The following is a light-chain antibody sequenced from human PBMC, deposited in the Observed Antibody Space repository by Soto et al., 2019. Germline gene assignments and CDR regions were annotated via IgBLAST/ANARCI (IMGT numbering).Light chain of an antibody. V-gene: IGKV3-15*01. CDR1: QSVSSN. J-gene: IGKJ1*01. Sequence: EIVMTHSPATLSVSPGETATLSCRASQSVSSNVAWYQQKPGQAPRLLIYGASTRATGIPARLSGSGSGTEFTLTITGLQSEDFAVYDCQQYNNWPRTFGQGTKVEIK. CDR3: QQYNNWPRT. CDR2: GAS.